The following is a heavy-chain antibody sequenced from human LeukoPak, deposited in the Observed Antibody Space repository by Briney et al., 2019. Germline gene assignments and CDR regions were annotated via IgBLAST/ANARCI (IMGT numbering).Heavy chain of an antibody. Sequence: SETLPLTCTVSGGSISSYYWSWIRQPPGKGLEWIGYIYYSGSTNYNPSLKSRVTISVDTSKNQFSLKLSSVTAADTAVYYCARSGYCSSTSCYAVDYFDYWGQGTLVTVSS. D-gene: IGHD2-2*01. CDR2: IYYSGST. CDR3: ARSGYCSSTSCYAVDYFDY. CDR1: GGSISSYY. V-gene: IGHV4-59*08. J-gene: IGHJ4*02.